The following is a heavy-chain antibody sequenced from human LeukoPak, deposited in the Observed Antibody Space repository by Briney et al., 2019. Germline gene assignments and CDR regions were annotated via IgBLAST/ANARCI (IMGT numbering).Heavy chain of an antibody. CDR1: GGSISSYY. Sequence: SETLSLTCTVSGGSISSYYWSWLRQPPGKGLEWLGYIYYSGSTNYNPSLKSRVTISVDTSKNQFSLKLSSVTAADTAVYYCARCDYYYYGMDVWGQGTTVTVSS. V-gene: IGHV4-59*01. CDR3: ARCDYYYYGMDV. J-gene: IGHJ6*02. CDR2: IYYSGST.